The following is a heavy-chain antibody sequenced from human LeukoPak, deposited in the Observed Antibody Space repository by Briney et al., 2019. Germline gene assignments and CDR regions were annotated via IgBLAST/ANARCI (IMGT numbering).Heavy chain of an antibody. Sequence: GGSLRLSCAASGFTFSSYAMSWVRQAPGKGLTWVTGITGNGVTTYYADSVKGRFIISRDNAKNSLYLQMNSLRAEDTAVYYCARDPDYRGSQPHGYFDYWGQGTLVTVSS. V-gene: IGHV3-23*01. D-gene: IGHD3-16*01. CDR3: ARDPDYRGSQPHGYFDY. CDR2: ITGNGVTT. J-gene: IGHJ4*02. CDR1: GFTFSSYA.